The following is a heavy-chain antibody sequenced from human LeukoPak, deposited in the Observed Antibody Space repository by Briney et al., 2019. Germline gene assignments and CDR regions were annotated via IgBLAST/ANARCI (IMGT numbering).Heavy chain of an antibody. CDR1: GFTVSSNY. J-gene: IGHJ6*02. V-gene: IGHV3-66*01. CDR3: ARADYRDHSYYYYGMDV. CDR2: IYSGGST. D-gene: IGHD4-17*01. Sequence: GGSLRLSCAASGFTVSSNYMSWVRQAPGQELEWVSVIYSGGSTYYADSVKGRFTISRDNSKNTLYLQMNSLRAEDTAGYYCARADYRDHSYYYYGMDVWGQGTTVTVSS.